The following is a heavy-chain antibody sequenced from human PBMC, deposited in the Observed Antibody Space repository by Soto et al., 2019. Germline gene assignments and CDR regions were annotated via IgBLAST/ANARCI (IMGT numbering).Heavy chain of an antibody. D-gene: IGHD6-19*01. Sequence: EALGLSSPASGSTFSNYEVSGVRQSPGKGLEWVSAMSGSGSSTYYADSVKGRFTISRDNSRNTLYLQMNSLRAEDTAVYYCAKRSGSRWSGVTYFDYWGHGTLVTVAS. CDR1: GSTFSNYE. CDR2: MSGSGSST. V-gene: IGHV3-23*01. J-gene: IGHJ4*01. CDR3: AKRSGSRWSGVTYFDY.